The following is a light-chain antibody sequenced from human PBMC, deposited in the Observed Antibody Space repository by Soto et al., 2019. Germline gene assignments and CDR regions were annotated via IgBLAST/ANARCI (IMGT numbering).Light chain of an antibody. CDR3: SSYTSSSTQV. V-gene: IGLV1-47*01. J-gene: IGLJ1*01. Sequence: QSVLTQPPSASGTPGQGVTISCSGSTSNIGSNYVYWYQQLPGTAPKLLIYRNNQRPSGVPDRFSGSKSGTSASLAISGLRSDDEADYYCSSYTSSSTQVFGTGTKVTVL. CDR1: TSNIGSNY. CDR2: RNN.